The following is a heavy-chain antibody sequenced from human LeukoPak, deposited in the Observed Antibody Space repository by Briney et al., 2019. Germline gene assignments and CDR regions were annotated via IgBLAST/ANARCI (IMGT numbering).Heavy chain of an antibody. CDR2: IYYSGST. CDR1: GGSVTSTSYY. V-gene: IGHV4-39*07. Sequence: PSETLSLTCSVSGGSVTSTSYYWGWIRQPPGKGLEWIGSIYYSGSTNYNPSLKSRVTISVDTSKNQFSLKLSSVTAADTAVYYCARGYYYDSSGYFNNWFDPWGQGTLVTVSS. D-gene: IGHD3-22*01. CDR3: ARGYYYDSSGYFNNWFDP. J-gene: IGHJ5*02.